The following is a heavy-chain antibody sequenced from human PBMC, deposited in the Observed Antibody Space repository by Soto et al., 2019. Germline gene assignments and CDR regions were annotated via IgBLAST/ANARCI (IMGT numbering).Heavy chain of an antibody. D-gene: IGHD2-15*01. CDR1: GFTFSRCD. CDR2: ISSSASYM. J-gene: IGHJ4*02. V-gene: IGHV3-21*04. Sequence: GGSLRLSCATSGFTFSRCDMNWVRQAPGKGLEWVSFISSSASYMYYADSVKGRFTISRDNSKKSLYLQMNSLRADDTAVYYCARDPRQDCSGETCYYSWGQGTLVTVSS. CDR3: ARDPRQDCSGETCYYS.